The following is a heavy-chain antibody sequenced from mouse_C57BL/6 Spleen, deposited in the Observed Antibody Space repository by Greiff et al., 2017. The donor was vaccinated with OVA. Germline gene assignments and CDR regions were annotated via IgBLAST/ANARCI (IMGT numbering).Heavy chain of an antibody. J-gene: IGHJ1*03. Sequence: QVQLQQPGAELVMPGASVKLSCKASGYTFTSYWMHWVKQRPGQGLEWIGEIDPSDSYTNYNQKFKGKSTLTVDKSSSTASMQLCILTSEDSAVYYCARGITTVVARYWYFDVWGTGTTVTVSS. CDR1: GYTFTSYW. V-gene: IGHV1-69*01. CDR2: IDPSDSYT. CDR3: ARGITTVVARYWYFDV. D-gene: IGHD1-1*01.